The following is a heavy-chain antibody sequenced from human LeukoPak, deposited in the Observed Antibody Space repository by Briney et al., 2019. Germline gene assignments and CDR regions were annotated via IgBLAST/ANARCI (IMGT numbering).Heavy chain of an antibody. Sequence: SGGSLRLSCAASGFTFSSYAMSWVRQAPGKGLEWVSSIISSSTSIYYADSVKGRFTISRDNVKNSVYLQMGSLRAEDTAVYYCARVIVGPNFYYMDVWGKGTTVTVSS. V-gene: IGHV3-21*06. CDR2: IISSSTSI. J-gene: IGHJ6*03. CDR1: GFTFSSYA. CDR3: ARVIVGPNFYYMDV. D-gene: IGHD1-26*01.